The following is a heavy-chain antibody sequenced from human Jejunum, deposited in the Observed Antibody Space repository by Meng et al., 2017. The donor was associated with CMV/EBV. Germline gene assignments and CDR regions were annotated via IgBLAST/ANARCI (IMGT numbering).Heavy chain of an antibody. CDR2: IYYSGRT. J-gene: IGHJ3*02. CDR3: ARVSGGNLSPFDI. Sequence: VSDGSISNYDWSWNRQPPGKGLEYIGYIYYSGRTNYNPSLKSRVTISVDTSKNQFSLKLTSVSAADTAVYYCARVSGGNLSPFDIWGQGTMVTVSS. D-gene: IGHD4-23*01. V-gene: IGHV4-59*01. CDR1: DGSISNYD.